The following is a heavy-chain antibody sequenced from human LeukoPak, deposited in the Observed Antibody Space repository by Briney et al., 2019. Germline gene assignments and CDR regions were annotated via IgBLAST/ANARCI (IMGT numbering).Heavy chain of an antibody. CDR2: IHPSGTL. J-gene: IGHJ4*02. D-gene: IGHD3-22*01. Sequence: SQTLSLTCTVSGASFSSGDQYWNWIRQSPGKGLEWIGSIHPSGTLYNNPSLESRVTMSMDTSKNQFSLNLNSVTAADTAVYFCSRGLDSRKLGYWGQGTLATVSS. CDR1: GASFSSGDQY. CDR3: SRGLDSRKLGY. V-gene: IGHV4-31*03.